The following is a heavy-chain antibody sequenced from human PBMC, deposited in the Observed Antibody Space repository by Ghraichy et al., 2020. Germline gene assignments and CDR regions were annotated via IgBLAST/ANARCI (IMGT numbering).Heavy chain of an antibody. J-gene: IGHJ4*02. Sequence: SETLSPTCTVSGGSISSRSYYWGWIRQPPGKGLEWIGSIYYSGTTYYNPSLKSRITISVDTSTNQFSLKLSSVTAADTAVYYCARAPSTVTKPFDYWGQGTLVTVSS. V-gene: IGHV4-39*07. D-gene: IGHD3-3*02. CDR1: GGSISSRSYY. CDR2: IYYSGTT. CDR3: ARAPSTVTKPFDY.